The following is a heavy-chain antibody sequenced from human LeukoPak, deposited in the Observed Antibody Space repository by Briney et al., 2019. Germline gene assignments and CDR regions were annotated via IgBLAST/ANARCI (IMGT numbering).Heavy chain of an antibody. Sequence: GGSLRLSCAASGFTFSTSAISWVRQAPGEGLEWVSTITGGDGGTYYADSVKGRFTLSRDNSKHTVYLQMNSLRDEDTAVYYCARRLLVGTTVRPYFDYWGQGTLVTVSS. V-gene: IGHV3-23*01. J-gene: IGHJ4*02. CDR1: GFTFSTSA. D-gene: IGHD1-26*01. CDR2: ITGGDGGT. CDR3: ARRLLVGTTVRPYFDY.